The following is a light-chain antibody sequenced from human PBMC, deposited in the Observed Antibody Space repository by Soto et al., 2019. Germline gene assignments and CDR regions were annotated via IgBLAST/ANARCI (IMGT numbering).Light chain of an antibody. CDR3: QEANNFPLT. Sequence: DIQMTQSPSFLAASVGDSVTITCRASQGIKNWLVWYQQKPGKAPKILFYTASNLQSGVPSRFSGSGFGTDFTLNISSLQPEDIATYYCQEANNFPLTFGGGTKVEIK. V-gene: IGKV1-12*01. CDR1: QGIKNW. J-gene: IGKJ4*01. CDR2: TAS.